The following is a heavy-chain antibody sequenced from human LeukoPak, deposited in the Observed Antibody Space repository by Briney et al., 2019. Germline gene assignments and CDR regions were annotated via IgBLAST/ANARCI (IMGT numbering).Heavy chain of an antibody. CDR3: THTAAYDILTFDP. J-gene: IGHJ5*02. Sequence: GGTLRLSCAAPGFTFSSYAMSWVRQAPGKGLEWVSAISGSGGSTYHADSVKGRFTISRDNSKNTLYLQMNSLRAEDTAVYYFTHTAAYDILTFDPWGQGTLVTVSS. D-gene: IGHD3-9*01. CDR1: GFTFSSYA. V-gene: IGHV3-23*01. CDR2: ISGSGGST.